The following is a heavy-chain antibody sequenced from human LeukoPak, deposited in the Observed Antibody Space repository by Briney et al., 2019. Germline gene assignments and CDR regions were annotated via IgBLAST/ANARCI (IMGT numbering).Heavy chain of an antibody. V-gene: IGHV1-69*17. CDR1: GGTFSSYA. CDR2: IIPIFGIA. CDR3: AGIWFREANFDQ. J-gene: IGHJ4*02. D-gene: IGHD3-10*01. Sequence: SVKVSCKASGGTFSSYAISWVRQAPGQGLEWMGGIIPIFGIANYAQKFQGRVTITADKSTSTAYMELSSLRSEDTAVYYCAGIWFREANFDQWGQGNLGTGSS.